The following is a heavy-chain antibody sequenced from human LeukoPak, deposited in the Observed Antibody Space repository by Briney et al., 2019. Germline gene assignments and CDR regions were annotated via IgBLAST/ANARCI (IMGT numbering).Heavy chain of an antibody. CDR1: GFTFSSYA. D-gene: IGHD2-15*01. CDR3: AKEGILSPPTGRRGRTQVAGYFQH. V-gene: IGHV3-23*01. J-gene: IGHJ1*01. CDR2: ISGSGGST. Sequence: PGGSLRLSCAASGFTFSSYAMSWVRQAPGKGLEWVSAISGSGGSTYYADSVKGRFTISRDNSKNTLYLQMNSLRAEDTAVYYCAKEGILSPPTGRRGRTQVAGYFQHWGQGTLVTVSS.